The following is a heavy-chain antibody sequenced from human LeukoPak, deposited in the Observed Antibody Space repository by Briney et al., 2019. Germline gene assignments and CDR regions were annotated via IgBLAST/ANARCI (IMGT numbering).Heavy chain of an antibody. Sequence: PSETLSLTCTVSGGSISSYYWSWIRQPPGKGLEWIGYIYYSGSTNYNPSLKSRVTISVDTSKNQFSLKLSSVTAADTAVYYCGXXRAREWITMVRGAHRGGYYFDYWGQGTLVTVSS. CDR2: IYYSGST. V-gene: IGHV4-59*08. D-gene: IGHD3-10*01. CDR3: GXXRAREWITMVRGAHRGGYYFDY. J-gene: IGHJ4*02. CDR1: GGSISSYY.